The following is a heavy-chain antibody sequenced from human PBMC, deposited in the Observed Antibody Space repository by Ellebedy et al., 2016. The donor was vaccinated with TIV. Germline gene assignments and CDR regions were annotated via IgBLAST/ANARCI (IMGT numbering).Heavy chain of an antibody. D-gene: IGHD1-26*01. J-gene: IGHJ6*02. V-gene: IGHV3-21*05. CDR3: VRAGAVGALLGFYGMDV. CDR1: GFTLSYYE. CDR2: ISSRDIYR. Sequence: PGGSLRLSCAASGFTLSYYEMHWVRQAPGKGLEWLSYISSRDIYRNYADSVKGRFTISRDNAKNTVYLQMNSLRAEDTAVYYCVRAGAVGALLGFYGMDVWGQGTTVTVSS.